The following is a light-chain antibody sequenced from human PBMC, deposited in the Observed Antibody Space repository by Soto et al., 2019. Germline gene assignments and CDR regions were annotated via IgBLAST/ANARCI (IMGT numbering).Light chain of an antibody. CDR2: GAS. V-gene: IGKV3-20*01. CDR1: QSVSSSY. J-gene: IGKJ2*01. CDR3: QQYGSSPYT. Sequence: EIVLTQSPGTLSLSPGERATLSCRASQSVSSSYLAWYQQKPGQAPRLLIYGASSRATGIPYRFSGSGSGTDFPLTISRMEPEDFAVYYCQQYGSSPYTFGQGTKVEIK.